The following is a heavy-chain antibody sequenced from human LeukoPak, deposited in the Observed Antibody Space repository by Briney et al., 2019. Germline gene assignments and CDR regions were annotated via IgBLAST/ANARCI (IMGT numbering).Heavy chain of an antibody. V-gene: IGHV1-46*01. CDR3: ARAPATGSSRALFDY. Sequence: ASVKVSCKASGYTFTSYYMHWVRQAPGQGLEWMGIINPSGGSTSYAQKFQGRVTMTRDTSTSTVYMELSSLRSEDTAVYYRARAPATGSSRALFDYWGQGTLVTVSS. J-gene: IGHJ4*02. CDR2: INPSGGST. CDR1: GYTFTSYY. D-gene: IGHD2-15*01.